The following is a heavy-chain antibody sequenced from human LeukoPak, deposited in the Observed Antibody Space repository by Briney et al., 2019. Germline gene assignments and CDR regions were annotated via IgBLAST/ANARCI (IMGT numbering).Heavy chain of an antibody. J-gene: IGHJ4*02. V-gene: IGHV1-69*01. D-gene: IGHD5-18*01. CDR1: GGTFSSYA. CDR2: IIPIFGTA. Sequence: SSVKVSCKASGGTFSSYAISWVRQAPGQGLEWMGGIIPIFGTANYAQKFQGRVTITADGSTSTAYMELGSLRSEDTAVYYCAERVLGYSNLIFDYWGQGTLVTVSS. CDR3: AERVLGYSNLIFDY.